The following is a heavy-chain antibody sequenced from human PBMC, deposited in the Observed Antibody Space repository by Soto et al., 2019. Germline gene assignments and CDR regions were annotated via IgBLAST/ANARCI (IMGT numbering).Heavy chain of an antibody. CDR2: IKQDGSER. J-gene: IGHJ6*02. CDR1: GFTFSTYW. D-gene: IGHD4-17*01. CDR3: ARGPVYGDFDYYYGLDV. V-gene: IGHV3-7*01. Sequence: EVQLVESGGGLVQPGGSLRLSCAASGFTFSTYWMTWVRQAPGKGLEWVANIKQDGSERYYVDSVKGRFTISRDNAKNSLYLQMNSLRAEDTAVYYCARGPVYGDFDYYYGLDVWGQGTTVTVSS.